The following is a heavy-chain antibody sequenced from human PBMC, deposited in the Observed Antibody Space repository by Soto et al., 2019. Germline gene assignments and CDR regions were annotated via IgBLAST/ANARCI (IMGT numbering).Heavy chain of an antibody. Sequence: GGSLRLSCAASGFTFSNAWMSWVRQAPGKGLEWVGRIKSKTDGGTTDYAAPVKGRFTISRDDSKNTLYLQMNSLKTEDTAVYYCTTEGGAAAGTYYYYYMDVWGKGTTVTVSS. V-gene: IGHV3-15*01. CDR1: GFTFSNAW. J-gene: IGHJ6*03. CDR3: TTEGGAAAGTYYYYYMDV. D-gene: IGHD6-13*01. CDR2: IKSKTDGGTT.